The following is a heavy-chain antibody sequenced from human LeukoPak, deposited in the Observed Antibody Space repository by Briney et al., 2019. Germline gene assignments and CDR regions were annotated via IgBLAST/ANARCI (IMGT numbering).Heavy chain of an antibody. J-gene: IGHJ5*02. CDR1: GFTFSSYS. CDR3: SRDHHSNYGYNWSDP. CDR2: ISSSSSYI. D-gene: IGHD4-11*01. V-gene: IGHV3-21*01. Sequence: GGSLRLSCAASGFTFSSYSMNWVRQAPGKGLEWVSSISSSSSYIYYADSVKGRFTISRDNAKNSLYLQMNSLRAEDTAVYYCSRDHHSNYGYNWSDPWGQGTLVTVSS.